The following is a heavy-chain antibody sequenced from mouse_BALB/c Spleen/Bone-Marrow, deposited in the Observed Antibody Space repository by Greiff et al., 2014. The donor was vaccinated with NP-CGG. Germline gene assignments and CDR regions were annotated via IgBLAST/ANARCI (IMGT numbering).Heavy chain of an antibody. D-gene: IGHD2-1*01. Sequence: VMLVESGPGLAAPSQSLSITCTVSGFSLKNYGVHWVRQPPGKGLEWLGVIGTGGGTNYSSALMSRLSISIDNSKSQVFLKMNSLQTDDTAMYYCARDWAYGNWYFDVWGAGTPVTVSS. V-gene: IGHV2-9*02. J-gene: IGHJ1*01. CDR2: IGTGGGT. CDR3: ARDWAYGNWYFDV. CDR1: GFSLKNYG.